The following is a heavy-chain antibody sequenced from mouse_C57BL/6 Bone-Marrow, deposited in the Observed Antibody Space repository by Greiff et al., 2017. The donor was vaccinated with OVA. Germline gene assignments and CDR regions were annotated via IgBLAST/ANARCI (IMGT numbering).Heavy chain of an antibody. J-gene: IGHJ4*01. Sequence: VQLQQSGPGLVQPSQSLSITCTVSGFSLTSYGVHWVRQSPGKGLEWLGVIWSGGSTDYNAAFISRLSISKDNSKSQVFFKMNSLQADDTAIYYCARNGGYDYDPYYAMDYWGQGTSVTVSS. CDR3: ARNGGYDYDPYYAMDY. D-gene: IGHD2-4*01. CDR2: IWSGGST. V-gene: IGHV2-2*01. CDR1: GFSLTSYG.